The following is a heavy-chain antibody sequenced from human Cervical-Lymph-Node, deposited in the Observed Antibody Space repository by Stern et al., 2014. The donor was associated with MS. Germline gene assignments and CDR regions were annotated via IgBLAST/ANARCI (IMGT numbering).Heavy chain of an antibody. CDR1: GGTSNSYT. D-gene: IGHD6-6*01. V-gene: IGHV1-69*18. CDR2: IIPIFGAT. CDR3: ARGPAARPDY. Sequence: QVPLVQSGAEVKRPGSSVTVSCKTSGGTSNSYTISWVRQAPGQGLEWLGKIIPIFGATDYAQKFQDRLTITADESTATVYMELSSLTSDDTAVYYCARGPAARPDYWAQGTLVTVSS. J-gene: IGHJ4*02.